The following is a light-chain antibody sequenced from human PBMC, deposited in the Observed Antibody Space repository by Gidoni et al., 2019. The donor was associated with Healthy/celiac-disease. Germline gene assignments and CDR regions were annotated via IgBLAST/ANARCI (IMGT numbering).Light chain of an antibody. CDR2: GAS. J-gene: IGKJ4*01. Sequence: EIVLTQSPGTLSLSPGERATLSCRASQSVSSSYLAWYQQKPGQAPRLLIYGASSRATGIPDRFSGSGSGTDFTLTISRLEPEDFAVYYCQQYGSSPRLTFXGXTKVEIK. CDR1: QSVSSSY. CDR3: QQYGSSPRLT. V-gene: IGKV3-20*01.